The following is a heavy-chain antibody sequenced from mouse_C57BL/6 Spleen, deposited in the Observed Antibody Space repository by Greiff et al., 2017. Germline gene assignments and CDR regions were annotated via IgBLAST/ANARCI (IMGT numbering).Heavy chain of an antibody. CDR2: IYPGDGAT. Sequence: VQLQESGAELVKPGASVQISCKASGYAFSSSWMNWVKKRPGKGLEWIGQIYPGDGATNYNGKFKGKATLTADKSSSTAYMQRSSLTSEDSAVYFCARRYDSSFWYCDVWGTGTTLTVSS. V-gene: IGHV1-80*01. CDR1: GYAFSSSW. D-gene: IGHD1-1*01. CDR3: ARRYDSSFWYCDV. J-gene: IGHJ1*03.